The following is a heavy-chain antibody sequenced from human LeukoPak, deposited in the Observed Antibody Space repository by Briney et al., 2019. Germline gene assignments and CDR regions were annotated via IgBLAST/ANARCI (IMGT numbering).Heavy chain of an antibody. Sequence: PGGSLRLSCAASGFTFSSYAMSWVRQAPGMGLQWVSAIGGSDGNTYYADSVKGRFTISRDNSKNTLYLQMNSLRAEDTAVYYCAKALGRPPQYYFDYWGQGTLVTVSS. J-gene: IGHJ4*02. CDR3: AKALGRPPQYYFDY. D-gene: IGHD2-15*01. CDR1: GFTFSSYA. CDR2: IGGSDGNT. V-gene: IGHV3-23*01.